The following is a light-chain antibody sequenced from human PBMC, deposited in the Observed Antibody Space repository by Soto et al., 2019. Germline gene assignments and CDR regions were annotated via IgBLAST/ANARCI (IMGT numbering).Light chain of an antibody. Sequence: QSALTQPASVSGSPGQSITISCTGTSSDVGGYDYVSWYQRHPGKPPELMIYDVVNRPSWGSSRFSGSKSGNTASLTISGLQADDEADYYCCSFASSSNYVFGTGTKVTVL. CDR1: SSDVGGYDY. J-gene: IGLJ1*01. CDR3: CSFASSSNYV. CDR2: DVV. V-gene: IGLV2-14*01.